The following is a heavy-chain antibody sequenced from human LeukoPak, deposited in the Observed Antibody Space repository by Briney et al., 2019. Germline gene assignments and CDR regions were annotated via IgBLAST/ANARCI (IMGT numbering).Heavy chain of an antibody. D-gene: IGHD3-3*01. V-gene: IGHV3-23*01. CDR1: GFTFSSYA. CDR2: ISGSGGST. CDR3: AKSVFGVVTPFDY. J-gene: IGHJ4*02. Sequence: GGSLRLSCEASGFTFSSYAMSWVRQAPGKGLEWVSAISGSGGSTYYADSVKGRFTISRDNSKNTLYLQMNSLRAEDTAVYYCAKSVFGVVTPFDYWGQGTLVTVSS.